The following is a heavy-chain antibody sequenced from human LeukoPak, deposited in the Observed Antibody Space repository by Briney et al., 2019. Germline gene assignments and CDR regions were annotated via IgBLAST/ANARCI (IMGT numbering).Heavy chain of an antibody. D-gene: IGHD6-19*01. V-gene: IGHV3-53*01. Sequence: PGGSLRLSCAASGFTVSSNYMSWVRQAPGKGLEWVSVIYSGGSTYYADSVKGRFTISRDNAKNTLYLQMNSLRAEDTAVYYCARADGSGWLTYWGQGTLVTVSS. CDR1: GFTVSSNY. CDR3: ARADGSGWLTY. J-gene: IGHJ4*02. CDR2: IYSGGST.